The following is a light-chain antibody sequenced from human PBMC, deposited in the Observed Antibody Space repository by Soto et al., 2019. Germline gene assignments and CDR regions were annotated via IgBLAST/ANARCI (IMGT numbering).Light chain of an antibody. V-gene: IGKV3-20*01. CDR3: QQYGSSPPWT. CDR2: GAS. J-gene: IGKJ1*01. CDR1: QSVSSSY. Sequence: EIVLTQSPGTLSLSPRESATLSCRSIQSVSSSYLAWYQQKPGQAPRLLIYGASSRATGIPDRFSGSGSGTDFTLTISRLEPEDFAVYYCQQYGSSPPWTFGQGTKVDI.